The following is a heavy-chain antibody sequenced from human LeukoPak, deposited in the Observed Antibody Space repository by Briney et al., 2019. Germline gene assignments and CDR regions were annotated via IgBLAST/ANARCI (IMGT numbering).Heavy chain of an antibody. CDR2: INPNSGGT. D-gene: IGHD5-18*01. J-gene: IGHJ6*03. V-gene: IGHV1-2*02. Sequence: GASVKVSCKASGYTFTGYYMHWVRQAPGQGLEWMGWINPNSGGTNYAQKFQGRVTMTRDTSISTAYMELSRLRSDDTAVYYCARDLSYGYPYYYYYYMDVWGKGTTVTVSS. CDR1: GYTFTGYY. CDR3: ARDLSYGYPYYYYYYMDV.